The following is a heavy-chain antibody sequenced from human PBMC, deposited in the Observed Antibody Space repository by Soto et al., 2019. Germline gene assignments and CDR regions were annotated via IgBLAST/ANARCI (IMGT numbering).Heavy chain of an antibody. J-gene: IGHJ4*02. CDR2: ISGSGGST. CDR3: AKGLYSYGSKYYFDY. Sequence: GGSLRLSCAASGFTFSSYAMHWVRQAPGKGLEWVSAISGSGGSTYYADSVKGRFTISRDNSKNTLYLQMNSLRAEDTAVYYCAKGLYSYGSKYYFDYWGQGTLVTVSS. CDR1: GFTFSSYA. D-gene: IGHD5-18*01. V-gene: IGHV3-23*01.